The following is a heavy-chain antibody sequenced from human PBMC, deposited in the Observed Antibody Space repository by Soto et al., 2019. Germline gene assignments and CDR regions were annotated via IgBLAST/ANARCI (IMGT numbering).Heavy chain of an antibody. CDR3: ARDASWVQLWSYFDY. V-gene: IGHV3-33*01. CDR2: IWYDGSNK. D-gene: IGHD5-18*01. CDR1: GFTFSNYG. J-gene: IGHJ4*02. Sequence: QVQLVESGGGVVQPGRSLRLSCAASGFTFSNYGMHWVRQAPGRGLEWVAVIWYDGSNKYYADSVKGRFTISRDNSKNTLYLQMNSLRADDTAVYYCARDASWVQLWSYFDYWGQGTLVTVSS.